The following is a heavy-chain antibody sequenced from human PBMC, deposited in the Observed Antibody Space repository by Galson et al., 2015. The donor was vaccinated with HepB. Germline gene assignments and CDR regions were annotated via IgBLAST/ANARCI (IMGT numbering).Heavy chain of an antibody. D-gene: IGHD3-3*01. CDR1: GASISSSDYY. V-gene: IGHV4-39*07. Sequence: SETLSLTCTVSGASISSSDYYWGWIRQPPGKGLEYIGSIYYSGGTYYNPSLRSRLTILPDTSKRQFSLNLSSVTAADTAVYYCARVGRSLEWSQFRRERYYYHSGMDVWGQGTTVTVSS. CDR2: IYYSGGT. J-gene: IGHJ6*02. CDR3: ARVGRSLEWSQFRRERYYYHSGMDV.